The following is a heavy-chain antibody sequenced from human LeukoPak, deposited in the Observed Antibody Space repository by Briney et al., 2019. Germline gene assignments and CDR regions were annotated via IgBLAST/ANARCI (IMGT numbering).Heavy chain of an antibody. V-gene: IGHV4-59*08. D-gene: IGHD2-15*01. CDR1: GGSISSYY. J-gene: IGHJ4*02. CDR2: IYYSGST. CDR3: ARLGYCSGGSCYPEYYFDY. Sequence: SETLSLTCTVSGGSISSYYWSWIRQPPGKGLEWIGYIYYSGSTNYNPSLKSRVTISVDTSKNQFSLKLSSVTAADTAAYYCARLGYCSGGSCYPEYYFDYWGQGTLVTVSS.